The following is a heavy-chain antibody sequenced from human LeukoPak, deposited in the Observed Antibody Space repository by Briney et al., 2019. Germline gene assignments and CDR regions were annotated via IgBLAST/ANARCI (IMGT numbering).Heavy chain of an antibody. D-gene: IGHD1-26*01. Sequence: PSETLSLTCTVSGASISSFYWSWIRQPAGKGLEWIGRIYTSGGTNYNPSLKSRVTMSIDTSKNQFSLKLYSVTAADTAVYYCVTDRSGCYDYWGQGILVTVSS. CDR3: VTDRSGCYDY. CDR1: GASISSFY. V-gene: IGHV4-4*07. CDR2: IYTSGGT. J-gene: IGHJ4*02.